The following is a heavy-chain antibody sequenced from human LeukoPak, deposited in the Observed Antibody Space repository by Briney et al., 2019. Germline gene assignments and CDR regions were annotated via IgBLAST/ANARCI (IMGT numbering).Heavy chain of an antibody. CDR1: GFTFSSYG. CDR2: ISYDGSNK. J-gene: IGHJ4*02. CDR3: AKAQGYGGNSG. Sequence: GGSLRLSCAASGFTFSSYGMHWVRQAPGKGLEWVAVISYDGSNKDYADSVKGRFTISRGNAKNTLYLQMNSLRAEDTAVYYCAKAQGYGGNSGWGQGTLVTVSS. V-gene: IGHV3-30*18. D-gene: IGHD4-4*01.